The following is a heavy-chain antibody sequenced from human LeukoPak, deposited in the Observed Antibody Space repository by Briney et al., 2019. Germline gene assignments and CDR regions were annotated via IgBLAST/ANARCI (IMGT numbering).Heavy chain of an antibody. CDR3: ARGFDGANAFDL. CDR2: IKQDGSEK. V-gene: IGHV3-7*01. J-gene: IGHJ3*01. Sequence: TGGSLRLSCVASRFSISNYWVNWVRQAPGKGLEWAANIKQDGSEKYYVDSVKARFTIPRDNAKNSVYLQKNSLSAEDTAVYYCARGFDGANAFDLWGQGTLVSVSS. CDR1: RFSISNYW.